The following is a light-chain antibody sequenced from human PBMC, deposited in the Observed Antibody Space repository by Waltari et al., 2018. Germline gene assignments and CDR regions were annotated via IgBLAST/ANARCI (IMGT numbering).Light chain of an antibody. CDR2: RNN. V-gene: IGLV1-44*01. Sequence: QSVLTQPPSASGTPGQWVTISCSGSSSNIGRNTVNWYQQLPGTAPKRHIYRNNQRPSGVPDRFSGSKAGTSASLAISGLQSEDEADYYCSVWDDSLNGRGVFGGGTKLTVL. J-gene: IGLJ2*01. CDR3: SVWDDSLNGRGV. CDR1: SSNIGRNT.